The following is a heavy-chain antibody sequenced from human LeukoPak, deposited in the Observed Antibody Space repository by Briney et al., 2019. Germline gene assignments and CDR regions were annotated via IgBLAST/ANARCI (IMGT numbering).Heavy chain of an antibody. D-gene: IGHD6-19*01. Sequence: ASVKVSCKASGYTFTGYYMHWVRQVPGQGLEWMGWINPNSGGTNYAQKFQGRVTMTRDTSISTAYMELSRLRSDDTAVYYCARDRVIAVAGTLLSYWGQGTLVTVSS. CDR1: GYTFTGYY. CDR2: INPNSGGT. CDR3: ARDRVIAVAGTLLSY. J-gene: IGHJ4*02. V-gene: IGHV1-2*02.